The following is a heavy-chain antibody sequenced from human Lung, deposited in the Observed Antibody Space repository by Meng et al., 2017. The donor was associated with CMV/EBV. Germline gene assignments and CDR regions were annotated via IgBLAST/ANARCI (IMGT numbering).Heavy chain of an antibody. CDR3: ARDPYATGWAG. CDR2: IYHSGGT. CDR1: GGSISSSTW. V-gene: IGHV4-4*02. Sequence: QVQLQEWGPVLVKSSGTLSLTCAGSGGSISSSTWWSWVRQPPGKGLEWIGEIYHSGGTNYNPSLRGRVTISLDKSKNQFSLTLRSVTAADTAVYYCARDPYATGWAGWGQGTLVTVSS. J-gene: IGHJ4*02. D-gene: IGHD6-19*01.